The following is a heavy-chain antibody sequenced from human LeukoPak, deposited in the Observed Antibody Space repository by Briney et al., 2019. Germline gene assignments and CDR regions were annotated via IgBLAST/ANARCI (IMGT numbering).Heavy chain of an antibody. CDR1: GGSINNGGYY. D-gene: IGHD2-15*01. V-gene: IGHV4-31*03. Sequence: SETLSLTCTVSGGSINNGGYYWSWIRQHPGKGLEWIGYIYYSGSSYYNPSLRSRVTISVDTSKNHFSLKPSSVTAADTAVYYCARCSGGSCYPAYYFDYWGQGTLVTVSS. J-gene: IGHJ4*02. CDR3: ARCSGGSCYPAYYFDY. CDR2: IYYSGSS.